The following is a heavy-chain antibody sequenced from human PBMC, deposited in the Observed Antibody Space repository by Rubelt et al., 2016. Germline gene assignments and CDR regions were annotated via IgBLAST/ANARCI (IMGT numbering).Heavy chain of an antibody. D-gene: IGHD6-19*01. V-gene: IGHV2-70*01. CDR3: ARTLRYSSGWSGGYYFDY. Sequence: IRQPPGKALEWLALIDCDDDKYYSTSLKTMLNISKDTSKNQVVLTMTNMDPVDTATYYCARTLRYSSGWSGGYYFDYWGQGTLVTVSS. CDR2: IDCDDDK. J-gene: IGHJ4*02.